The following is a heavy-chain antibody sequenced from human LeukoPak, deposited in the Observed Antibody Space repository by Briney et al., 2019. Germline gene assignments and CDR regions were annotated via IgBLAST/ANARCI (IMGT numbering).Heavy chain of an antibody. V-gene: IGHV4-39*07. CDR3: SGSGSYGCPEG. Sequence: PSETLSLTCTVSGGSISSRSYYCGWIRQPPGKGLEWIGSIYYSGSTYYNPSLKSRVTISVDTSKNQFSLKLSSVTAADTAVYYCSGSGSYGCPEGWGQRTLVTVSS. J-gene: IGHJ4*02. CDR2: IYYSGST. D-gene: IGHD3-10*01. CDR1: GGSISSRSYY.